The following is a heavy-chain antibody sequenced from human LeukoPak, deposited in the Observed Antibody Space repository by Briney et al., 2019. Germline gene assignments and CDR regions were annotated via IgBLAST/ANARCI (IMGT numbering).Heavy chain of an antibody. Sequence: GGSLRLSCAASGFTVSSNYMSWVRQAPGKGLEWVSVIYSGGSTYYADSVKGRFTISRDNSKNTLYLQMNSLRAEDTAVYFCARGMAAAYDYNWFDPWGPGTLVTVSS. CDR1: GFTVSSNY. D-gene: IGHD5-12*01. V-gene: IGHV3-53*01. CDR3: ARGMAAAYDYNWFDP. CDR2: IYSGGST. J-gene: IGHJ5*02.